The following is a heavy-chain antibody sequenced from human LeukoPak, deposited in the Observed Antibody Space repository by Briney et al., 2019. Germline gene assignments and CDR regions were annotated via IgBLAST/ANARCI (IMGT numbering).Heavy chain of an antibody. CDR3: ARASHDYGDYSHFDY. Sequence: PSETLSLTCAVSGGSISSSNWWSWVRQPPGKGLEWIGEIYHSGSTNFNPSLKTRATISVDKSKKHFSLKMTSETAADTAVYYCARASHDYGDYSHFDYWGQGTLVTVSS. J-gene: IGHJ4*02. CDR1: GGSISSSNW. CDR2: IYHSGST. D-gene: IGHD4-17*01. V-gene: IGHV4-4*02.